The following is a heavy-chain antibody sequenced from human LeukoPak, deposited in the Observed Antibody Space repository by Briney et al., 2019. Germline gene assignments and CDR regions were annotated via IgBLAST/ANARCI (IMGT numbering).Heavy chain of an antibody. J-gene: IGHJ4*02. Sequence: SETLSLTCTVSGGSINSGSYYWSWIRQPAGKGLEWIGRIYTRGSIDYNPSLKSRVTISVDTSKNQFSLKLSSVTAADTAMYYCARATWPLCYFDFWGQGILVTVSS. D-gene: IGHD3-10*01. CDR3: ARATWPLCYFDF. V-gene: IGHV4-61*02. CDR2: IYTRGSI. CDR1: GGSINSGSYY.